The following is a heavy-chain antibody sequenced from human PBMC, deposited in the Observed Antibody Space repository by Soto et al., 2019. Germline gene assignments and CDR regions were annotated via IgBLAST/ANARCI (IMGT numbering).Heavy chain of an antibody. CDR2: IKSKTDGGTT. J-gene: IGHJ4*02. Sequence: GGSLRLSCAASGFTFSNAWMNWVRQAPGKGLEWVGRIKSKTDGGTTDYAAPVKGRFTISRDDSKNTLYLQMNSLKTEDTAVYYCTTDYYDSSGYSEYWGQGTLVTVSS. CDR3: TTDYYDSSGYSEY. D-gene: IGHD3-22*01. CDR1: GFTFSNAW. V-gene: IGHV3-15*07.